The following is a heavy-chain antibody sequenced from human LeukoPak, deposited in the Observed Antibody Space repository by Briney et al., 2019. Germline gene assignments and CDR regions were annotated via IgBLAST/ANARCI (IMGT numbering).Heavy chain of an antibody. V-gene: IGHV1-69*06. Sequence: PVKVSCKASGGTFSSYAISWVRQAPGQGLEWMGGIIPIFGTANYAQKFQGRVTITADKSTSTAYMELSSLRSEDTAVYYCAREAAVAGTEYWGQGTLVTVSS. CDR3: AREAAVAGTEY. CDR1: GGTFSSYA. J-gene: IGHJ4*02. D-gene: IGHD6-19*01. CDR2: IIPIFGTA.